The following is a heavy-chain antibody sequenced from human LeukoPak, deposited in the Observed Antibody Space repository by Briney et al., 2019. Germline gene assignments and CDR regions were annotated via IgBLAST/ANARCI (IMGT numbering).Heavy chain of an antibody. J-gene: IGHJ4*02. V-gene: IGHV3-74*01. CDR3: ATTYDILPGYPY. Sequence: GGSLRLSCAASGFTFSSYWMHWVGQAPGKGLVWVSRINSDGSSISYADSVKGRFTISRDNAKNTLYLQMNSLRAEDTAVYYCATTYDILPGYPYWGQGALVTVSS. CDR1: GFTFSSYW. D-gene: IGHD3-9*01. CDR2: INSDGSSI.